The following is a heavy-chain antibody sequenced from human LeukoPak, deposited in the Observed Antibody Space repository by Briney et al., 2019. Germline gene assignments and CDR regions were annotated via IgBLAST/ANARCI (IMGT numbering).Heavy chain of an antibody. CDR1: GFTFGDYA. CDR3: TRGPPSYYYGSGSYYLDY. V-gene: IGHV3-49*03. D-gene: IGHD3-10*01. CDR2: IRSKAYGGTT. J-gene: IGHJ4*02. Sequence: GGSLRLSCTASGFTFGDYAMSWFRQAPGKGLEWVGFIRSKAYGGTTEYAASVKGRFTISRDDSKSIAYLQMNSLKTEDTAVYYCTRGPPSYYYGSGSYYLDYWGQGTLVTVSS.